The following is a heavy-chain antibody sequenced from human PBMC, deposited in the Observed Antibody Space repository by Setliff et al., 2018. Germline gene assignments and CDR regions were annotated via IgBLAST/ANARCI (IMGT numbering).Heavy chain of an antibody. CDR1: GGSISSGSYY. J-gene: IGHJ4*02. CDR2: IYTSGST. V-gene: IGHV4-61*09. CDR3: ARTGTYRYFDY. Sequence: SETLSLTCTVSGGSISSGSYYWSWIRQPAGKGLEWIGHIYTSGSTNYNPSLKSRVTISVDTSKNQFSLKLSSVTAADTAVYYCARTGTYRYFDYWGQGALVTVSS. D-gene: IGHD1-1*01.